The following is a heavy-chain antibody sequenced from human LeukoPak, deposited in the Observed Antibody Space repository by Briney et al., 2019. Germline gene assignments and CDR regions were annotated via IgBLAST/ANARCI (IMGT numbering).Heavy chain of an antibody. V-gene: IGHV3-23*01. CDR1: KFNFNAYG. Sequence: GGSLRLSCSTSKFNFNAYGMSWVRQAPGKGLEWVSSISGSGFSTRYADSVRGRFTISRDNSKNTLYLQMNSLRAEDTAVYYCAKDPNGDYIGTFDVWGQGTMVTVSS. D-gene: IGHD4-17*01. CDR2: ISGSGFST. J-gene: IGHJ3*01. CDR3: AKDPNGDYIGTFDV.